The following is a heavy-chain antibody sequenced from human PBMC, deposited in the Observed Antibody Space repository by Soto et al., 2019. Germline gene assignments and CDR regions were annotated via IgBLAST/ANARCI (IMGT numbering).Heavy chain of an antibody. Sequence: SETLSLTCDVFNGSFSGYYWSWIRQPPGKGLEWIGEITNSGYTNYNPSLKNRVTILIDRSKNHFSLKVTSVTAADKAVYYCARGLEYFQHWGQGTLVTVYS. V-gene: IGHV4-34*01. J-gene: IGHJ1*01. CDR1: NGSFSGYY. CDR2: ITNSGYT. CDR3: ARGLEYFQH.